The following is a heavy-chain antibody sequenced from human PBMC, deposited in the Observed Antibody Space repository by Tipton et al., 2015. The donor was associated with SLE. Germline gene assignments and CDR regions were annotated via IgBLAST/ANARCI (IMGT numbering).Heavy chain of an antibody. J-gene: IGHJ3*02. V-gene: IGHV5-10-1*01. Sequence: GHVTISADKSISTAYLQWSSLKASDTAMYYCARVGGRYAFDIWGQGTMVTVSS. D-gene: IGHD1-26*01. CDR3: ARVGGRYAFDI.